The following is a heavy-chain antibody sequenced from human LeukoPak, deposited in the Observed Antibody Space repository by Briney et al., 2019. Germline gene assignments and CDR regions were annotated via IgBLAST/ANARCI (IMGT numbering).Heavy chain of an antibody. V-gene: IGHV3-23*01. J-gene: IGHJ3*02. Sequence: GGSPRLSCTASGFTFSSYAMSWVRQAPGKGLEWVSAISGSGGSKYYADSVKGRFTISRDNSKNTIYLQMNSLRGEDTAVYYCAKGRSTWYDDAFDIWGQGTMVTVSS. CDR3: AKGRSTWYDDAFDI. D-gene: IGHD1-1*01. CDR1: GFTFSSYA. CDR2: ISGSGGSK.